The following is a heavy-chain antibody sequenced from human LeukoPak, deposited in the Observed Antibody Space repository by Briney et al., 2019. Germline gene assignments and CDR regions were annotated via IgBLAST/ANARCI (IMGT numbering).Heavy chain of an antibody. J-gene: IGHJ5*02. CDR2: IIPIFGTA. CDR1: GGTFSSYA. Sequence: GASVKVSCKASGGTFSSYAISWVRQAPGQGLEWMGGIIPIFGTANYAQKFQGRVTITADESTSTAYMELSSLRSEDMAVYYCARSPIVLMANWFDPWGQGTLVTVSS. D-gene: IGHD2-8*01. V-gene: IGHV1-69*13. CDR3: ARSPIVLMANWFDP.